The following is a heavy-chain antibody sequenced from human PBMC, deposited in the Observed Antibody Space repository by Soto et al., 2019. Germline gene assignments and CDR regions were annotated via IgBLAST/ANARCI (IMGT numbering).Heavy chain of an antibody. Sequence: SVPLSLSCTVSGGSISSSSYYRGWIRQPPGKGLEWIGSIYYSGSTYYNPSLKSRVTISVDTSKNQFSLKLSSVTAADTAVYYCASSGYDFWSGYNYYFDYWGQGTLVTVS. CDR2: IYYSGST. V-gene: IGHV4-39*01. J-gene: IGHJ4*02. CDR1: GGSISSSSYY. CDR3: ASSGYDFWSGYNYYFDY. D-gene: IGHD3-3*01.